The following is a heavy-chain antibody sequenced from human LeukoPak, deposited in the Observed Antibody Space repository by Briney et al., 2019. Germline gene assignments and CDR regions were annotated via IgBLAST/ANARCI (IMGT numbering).Heavy chain of an antibody. CDR2: IYYSGST. V-gene: IGHV4-59*08. CDR1: GGSISSYY. Sequence: SETLSLTCTVSGGSISSYYWSWIRQPPGKGLEWIGYIYYSGSTNYNPSLKSRVTISVDTSKNQFSLKLSSVTAADTAVYYCARHPPITIFGVVTHLFDYWGQGTLVTVSS. J-gene: IGHJ4*02. CDR3: ARHPPITIFGVVTHLFDY. D-gene: IGHD3-3*01.